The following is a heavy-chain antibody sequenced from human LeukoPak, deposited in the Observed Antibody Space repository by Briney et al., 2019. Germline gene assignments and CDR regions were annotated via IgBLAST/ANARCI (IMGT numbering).Heavy chain of an antibody. CDR1: GGSFSGYY. CDR3: ARFDFWSGYYKSRVDY. V-gene: IGHV4-34*01. J-gene: IGHJ4*02. D-gene: IGHD3-3*01. CDR2: INHSGST. Sequence: SETLSLTCAVYGGSFSGYYWSWIRQPPGKGLEWIGEINHSGSTNYNPSLKRRVTISVDTSRNQFSLKLSSVTAADTAVYYCARFDFWSGYYKSRVDYWGQGTLVTVSS.